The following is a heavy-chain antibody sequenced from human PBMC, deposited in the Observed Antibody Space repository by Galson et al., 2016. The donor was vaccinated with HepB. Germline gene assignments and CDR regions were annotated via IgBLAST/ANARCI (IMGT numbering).Heavy chain of an antibody. CDR2: VYYSGST. J-gene: IGHJ6*02. CDR3: ARHHQVVKGSYYGRDV. CDR1: GASISRSSNY. V-gene: IGHV4-39*01. D-gene: IGHD2-15*01. Sequence: SETLSLTCTVSGASISRSSNYWGWIRQPPGKGLEWLGTVYYSGSTYYNPSLKSRVTISVDTSKKQFSLKLSSVPAVDTAVYYCARHHQVVKGSYYGRDVWGQGTTVTVSS.